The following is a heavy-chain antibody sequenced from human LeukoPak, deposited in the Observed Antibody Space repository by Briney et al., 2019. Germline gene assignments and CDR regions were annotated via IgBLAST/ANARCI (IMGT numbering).Heavy chain of an antibody. CDR3: ARDGSSGWLFY. Sequence: WVSSISSSSSYIYYADSVKGRFTISRDNAKNSLYLQMNSLRAEDTAVYYCARDGSSGWLFYWGQGTLVTVSS. J-gene: IGHJ4*02. CDR2: ISSSSSYI. D-gene: IGHD6-19*01. V-gene: IGHV3-21*01.